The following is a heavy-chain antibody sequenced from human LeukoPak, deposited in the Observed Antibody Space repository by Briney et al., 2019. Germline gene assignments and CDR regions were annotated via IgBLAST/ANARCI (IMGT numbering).Heavy chain of an antibody. V-gene: IGHV3-21*01. D-gene: IGHD4-17*01. CDR3: ARPTTVTTISADAFDI. J-gene: IGHJ3*02. Sequence: GGSLRLSCAASGFTFSDYTMNWVRQAPGKGLEWVSSISSGGTYKYYADSVKGRFTISRDNAQNSLYLQMNSLRAEDSSVYYCARPTTVTTISADAFDIWGQGTMVTVSS. CDR1: GFTFSDYT. CDR2: ISSGGTYK.